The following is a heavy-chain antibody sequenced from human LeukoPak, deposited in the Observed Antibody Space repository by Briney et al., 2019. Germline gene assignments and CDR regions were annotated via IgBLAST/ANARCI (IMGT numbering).Heavy chain of an antibody. D-gene: IGHD6-13*01. Sequence: GESLKISCKGSGYSFTSYWIGWVRQMPGKGLEWMGIIYPGDSDTRYGPSFQGQVTISADKSISTAYLQWSSLKASDTAMYYCARSEGIAAAGSSGDYWGQGTPVTVSS. CDR1: GYSFTSYW. CDR2: IYPGDSDT. CDR3: ARSEGIAAAGSSGDY. J-gene: IGHJ4*02. V-gene: IGHV5-51*01.